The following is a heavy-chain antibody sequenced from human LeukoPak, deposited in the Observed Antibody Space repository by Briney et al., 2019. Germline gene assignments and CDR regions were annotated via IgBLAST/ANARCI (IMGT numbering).Heavy chain of an antibody. CDR2: ISYDGKNI. CDR1: GFSFSNYG. Sequence: GGSLRLPCAASGFSFSNYGFHWVRQAPGKGLDWVSAISYDGKNIHYADSVKGRLTISRDNSRNTVYLQMNSLRVEDTAVYYCAKTYSRESGYDFFFHYWGQGTRVTVSS. CDR3: AKTYSRESGYDFFFHY. V-gene: IGHV3-33*06. D-gene: IGHD5-12*01. J-gene: IGHJ4*02.